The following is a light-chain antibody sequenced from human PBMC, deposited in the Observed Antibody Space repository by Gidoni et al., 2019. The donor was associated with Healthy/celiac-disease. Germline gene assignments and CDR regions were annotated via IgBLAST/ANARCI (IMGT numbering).Light chain of an antibody. CDR1: AFTKKY. V-gene: IGLV3-25*03. Sequence: SYELTQPPSVSASTGQTARITCSGDAFTKKYAYWYQQKTGQAPELVTYKDSERPSGIPERFSGSSSVTTVTLTISGVQAEDEADYYCQSADSSGTYVVVGGGTKLTGL. CDR2: KDS. J-gene: IGLJ2*01. CDR3: QSADSSGTYVV.